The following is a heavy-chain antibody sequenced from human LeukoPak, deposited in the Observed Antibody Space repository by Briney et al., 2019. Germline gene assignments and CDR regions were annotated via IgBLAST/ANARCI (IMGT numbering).Heavy chain of an antibody. V-gene: IGHV3-13*01. CDR3: TREMPTHDAFDT. J-gene: IGHJ3*02. D-gene: IGHD2-2*01. CDR2: LGTGGDT. CDR1: GFSFSTYD. Sequence: PGGSLRLSRAASGFSFSTYDMHWVRQATGKGLEWVSSLGTGGDTYYLGSVKGRFTISRDSAKNALYLQMNSLRAGDTAVYYCTREMPTHDAFDTWGQGTMVTVSS.